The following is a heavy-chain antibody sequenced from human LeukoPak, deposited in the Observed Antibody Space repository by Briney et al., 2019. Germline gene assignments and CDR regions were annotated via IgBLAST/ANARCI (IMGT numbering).Heavy chain of an antibody. CDR3: AKDWLAFGGVIAPDC. J-gene: IGHJ4*02. CDR1: GFTFSSYA. D-gene: IGHD3-16*02. Sequence: GSLRLSCAASGFTFSSYAMSWVRHAPGKGLEWVSAISGSGGSTYYADSVKGRFTISRDNSKNTLYLQMNSLRAEDTAVYYCAKDWLAFGGVIAPDCWGQGTLVTVSS. V-gene: IGHV3-23*01. CDR2: ISGSGGST.